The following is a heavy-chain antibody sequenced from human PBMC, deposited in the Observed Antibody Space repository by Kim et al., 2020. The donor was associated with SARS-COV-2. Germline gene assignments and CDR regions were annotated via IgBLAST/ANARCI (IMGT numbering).Heavy chain of an antibody. CDR1: GFTFSSYA. D-gene: IGHD6-19*01. CDR2: ISYDGSNK. CDR3: ARVSFHFVGGSGWHFDY. J-gene: IGHJ4*02. Sequence: GGSLRLSCAASGFTFSSYAMHWVRQAPGKGLEWVAVISYDGSNKYYADSVKGRFTISRDNSKNTLYLQMNSLRAEDTAVYYCARVSFHFVGGSGWHFDYWGQGTLVTVSS. V-gene: IGHV3-30-3*01.